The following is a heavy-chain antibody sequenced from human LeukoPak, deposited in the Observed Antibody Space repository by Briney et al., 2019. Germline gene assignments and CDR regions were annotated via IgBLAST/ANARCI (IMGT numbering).Heavy chain of an antibody. J-gene: IGHJ4*02. CDR3: AKDRPNYYGSNGHYYRRDGDY. D-gene: IGHD3-22*01. Sequence: GGSLRLSCAASGFTFSIYAMSWVRQAPGQGMQWVSSITSSSDGTYYADSVKGRFTISRDNSENMLYLQMNSLRVEDTAVYFCAKDRPNYYGSNGHYYRRDGDYWGQGTLVTVSS. CDR2: ITSSSDGT. V-gene: IGHV3-23*01. CDR1: GFTFSIYA.